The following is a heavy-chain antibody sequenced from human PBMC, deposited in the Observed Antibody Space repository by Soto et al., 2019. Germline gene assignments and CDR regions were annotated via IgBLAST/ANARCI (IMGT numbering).Heavy chain of an antibody. V-gene: IGHV3-7*05. J-gene: IGHJ4*02. CDR1: TFFTRSW. D-gene: IGHD2-21*02. Sequence: GGSLRLSCEASTFFTRSWMSWVRQPPGKGLQWVATMKQDGSEKYYVGSVKGRFTISRDNAKNSLHLQMNSLRAEDTAMYYCATTDNNYFDYWGQGTLVTVSS. CDR2: MKQDGSEK. CDR3: ATTDNNYFDY.